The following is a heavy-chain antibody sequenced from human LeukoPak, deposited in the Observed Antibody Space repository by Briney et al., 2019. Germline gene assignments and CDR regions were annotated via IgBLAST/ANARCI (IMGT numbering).Heavy chain of an antibody. Sequence: GGSLRLSCAASGFTFSSYGMHWVRQAPGKGLEWVAVIWSDGSNKYYADSVEGRFTISRDNSKNTLYLEMNSLRVEDTAVYYCARAAYPDSSSWYQNPDYWGQGTLVTVSS. CDR3: ARAAYPDSSSWYQNPDY. CDR2: IWSDGSNK. D-gene: IGHD6-13*01. V-gene: IGHV3-33*01. CDR1: GFTFSSYG. J-gene: IGHJ4*02.